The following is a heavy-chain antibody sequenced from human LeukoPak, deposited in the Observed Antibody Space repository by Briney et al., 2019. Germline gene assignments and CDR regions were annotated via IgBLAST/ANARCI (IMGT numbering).Heavy chain of an antibody. CDR3: ARGSFGSWYFDY. Sequence: GSLRLSCAASGFTFDDYGMSWVRQAPGKGLEWVSGINWNGGSTGYADSVKGRFTISRDNAKNSLYLQMNSLRAEDTAVYYCARGSFGSWYFDYWGQGTLVTVSS. D-gene: IGHD1-26*01. CDR2: INWNGGST. V-gene: IGHV3-20*04. J-gene: IGHJ4*02. CDR1: GFTFDDYG.